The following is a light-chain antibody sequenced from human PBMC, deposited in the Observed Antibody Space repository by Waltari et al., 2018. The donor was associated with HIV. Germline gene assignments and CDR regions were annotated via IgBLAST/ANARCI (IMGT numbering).Light chain of an antibody. CDR3: QQNDSLPFT. CDR1: NYSNHH. V-gene: IGKV1-39*01. J-gene: IGKJ2*01. Sequence: IHMTPFPSPLSESLPYTVPLTCRAKNYSNHHLNWYQQKSGRAPKLLIYGASILPSGVPERFSGSGSETDFTLTISRLQPEDFAAYYCQQNDSLPFTFGQGTKLEI. CDR2: GAS.